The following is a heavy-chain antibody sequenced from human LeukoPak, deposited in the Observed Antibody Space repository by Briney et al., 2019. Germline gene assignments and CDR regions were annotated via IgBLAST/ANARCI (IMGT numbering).Heavy chain of an antibody. CDR1: GYTFTGYY. CDR2: INPNSGGT. CDR3: ARDWITMVRGVTDY. V-gene: IGHV1-2*02. J-gene: IGHJ4*02. Sequence: ASVKVSCKASGYTFTGYYMHWVRQAPGQGLEWMGWINPNSGGTNYAQKFQGRVTMTRDTSISTAYMELSRLRSDDTAVYYCARDWITMVRGVTDYWGQGTLVTVSS. D-gene: IGHD3-10*01.